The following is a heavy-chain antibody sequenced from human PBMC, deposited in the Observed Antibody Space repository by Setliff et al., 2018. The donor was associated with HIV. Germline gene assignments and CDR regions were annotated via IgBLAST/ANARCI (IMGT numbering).Heavy chain of an antibody. V-gene: IGHV1-3*01. J-gene: IGHJ3*02. CDR3: ARGFRYFDWVTHLGAFDI. CDR1: GYTFTRYA. D-gene: IGHD3-9*01. CDR2: INGGIGKT. Sequence: ASVKVSCKTSGYTFTRYAIHWVRHAPGQGLEWMVWINGGIGKTKYSHKFQGSVTITRDTSASTVYMELSSLRSEDTAVYYCARGFRYFDWVTHLGAFDIWGQGTMVTVSS.